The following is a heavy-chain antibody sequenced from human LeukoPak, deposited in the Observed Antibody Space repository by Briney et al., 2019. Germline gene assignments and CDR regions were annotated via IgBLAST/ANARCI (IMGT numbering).Heavy chain of an antibody. CDR2: IGSDNKP. Sequence: GGSLRLSCEASGFTFSAYAMTWVRQAPGKGLEWVSSIGSDNKPHYSESVKGRFTISRDNSKNTLYLQMNSLRAEDTAVYYCVKTTMSTLFDPWGQGTLVTVSS. V-gene: IGHV3-23*05. CDR1: GFTFSAYA. D-gene: IGHD3-22*01. J-gene: IGHJ5*02. CDR3: VKTTMSTLFDP.